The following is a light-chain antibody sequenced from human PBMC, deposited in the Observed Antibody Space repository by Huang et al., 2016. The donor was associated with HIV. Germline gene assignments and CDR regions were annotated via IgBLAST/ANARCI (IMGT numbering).Light chain of an antibody. Sequence: DIQMTQSPSSLSASVGDRVTITCRASQGISNSVAWYQQRPGKAPKLLLYATSGLETGAPSRFSGSRSGTEYTLTISSLQPEDLATYYCQQYYNNPPWTFGQGTKVEIK. CDR1: QGISNS. J-gene: IGKJ1*01. V-gene: IGKV1-NL1*01. CDR2: ATS. CDR3: QQYYNNPPWT.